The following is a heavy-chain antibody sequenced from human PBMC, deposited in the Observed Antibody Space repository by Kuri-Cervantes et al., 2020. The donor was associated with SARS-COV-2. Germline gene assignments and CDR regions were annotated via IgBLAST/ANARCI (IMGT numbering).Heavy chain of an antibody. CDR2: IITMPGIT. CDR3: AKSSVGPVIYYYYHMDV. D-gene: IGHD3-10*01. J-gene: IGHJ6*02. CDR1: GGTFRNYA. Sequence: SVKVSCKASGGTFRNYAISWVRQAPGQGPEWMGGIITMPGITDYAQRFQGRVMITADKSTSTAYLGLSSLRSDDTAVYYCAKSSVGPVIYYYYHMDVWGQGTTVTVSS. V-gene: IGHV1-69*10.